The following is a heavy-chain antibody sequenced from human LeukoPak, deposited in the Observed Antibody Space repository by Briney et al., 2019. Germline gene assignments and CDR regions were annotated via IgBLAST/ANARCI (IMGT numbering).Heavy chain of an antibody. CDR2: INHNGNVN. CDR3: AKAIRQQLISKYYYGMDV. J-gene: IGHJ6*02. CDR1: GFTFSSYW. Sequence: GGSLRLSCAASGFTFSSYWMNWARQAPGKGLEWVASINHNGNVNYYVDSVKGRFTISRDNSKNTLYLQMNSLRAEDTAVYYCAKAIRQQLISKYYYGMDVWGQGTTVTVSS. V-gene: IGHV3-7*03. D-gene: IGHD6-13*01.